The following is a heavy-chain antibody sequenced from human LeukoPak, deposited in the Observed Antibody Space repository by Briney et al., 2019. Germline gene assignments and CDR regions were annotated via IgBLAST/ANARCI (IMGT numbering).Heavy chain of an antibody. Sequence: ASVNVSSKVSGYTLTELSMHWVRQAPGKGLEWMGGFDPEDGETIYAQKFQGRVTMTEDTSTDTAYMELSSLRSEDTAVYYCATGKVYCSSTSCYPDYWGQGTLVTVSS. CDR1: GYTLTELS. CDR2: FDPEDGET. D-gene: IGHD2-2*01. V-gene: IGHV1-24*01. CDR3: ATGKVYCSSTSCYPDY. J-gene: IGHJ4*02.